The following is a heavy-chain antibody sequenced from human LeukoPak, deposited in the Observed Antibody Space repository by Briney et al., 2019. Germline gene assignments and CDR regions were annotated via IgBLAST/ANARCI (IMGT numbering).Heavy chain of an antibody. J-gene: IGHJ5*02. CDR1: GFTFSSYE. CDR2: ISSSGSTI. V-gene: IGHV3-48*03. Sequence: PGGSLRLSCAASGFTFSSYEMNWVRQAPGKGLEWVSYISSSGSTIYYADSVKGRFTISRDNAKNSLCLQMNTLRAEDTAVYYCARVIGYCSGTSCYYWFDPWGQGTLVTVSS. CDR3: ARVIGYCSGTSCYYWFDP. D-gene: IGHD2-2*01.